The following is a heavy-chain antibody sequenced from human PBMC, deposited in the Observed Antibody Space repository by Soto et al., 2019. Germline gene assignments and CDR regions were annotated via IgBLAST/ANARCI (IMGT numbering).Heavy chain of an antibody. CDR1: GGSISSGDYY. V-gene: IGHV4-30-4*01. J-gene: IGHJ4*02. D-gene: IGHD4-17*01. Sequence: SETLSLTCTVSGGSISSGDYYWSWIRQPPGKGLEWIGYIYYSGSTYYNPSLKSRVTISVDTSKNQFSLKLSSVAAADTAVYYCARVPLFYDYGDYYDYWGQGTLVTVSS. CDR2: IYYSGST. CDR3: ARVPLFYDYGDYYDY.